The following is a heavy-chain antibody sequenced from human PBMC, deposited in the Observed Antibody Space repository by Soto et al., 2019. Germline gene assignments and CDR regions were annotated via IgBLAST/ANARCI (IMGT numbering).Heavy chain of an antibody. CDR2: IYHSGNT. D-gene: IGHD3-10*01. J-gene: IGHJ4*02. Sequence: KPSETLSLTCSFSGGSISSDNWWSWVRQTPGMGLEWIGEIYHSGNTNYNPSLKSRVSMSVDKSKNQFSLKVTSVTAADTALYYCARLSASSKLRGVVINWGQGTLVTVS. CDR3: ARLSASSKLRGVVIN. CDR1: GGSISSDNW. V-gene: IGHV4-4*02.